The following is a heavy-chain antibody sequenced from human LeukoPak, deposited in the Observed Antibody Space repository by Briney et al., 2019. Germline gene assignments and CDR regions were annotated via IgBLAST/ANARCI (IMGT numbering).Heavy chain of an antibody. CDR2: INDDGREV. CDR1: GFTFRTYW. D-gene: IGHD3-22*01. Sequence: GSLRLSCVASGFTFRTYWMNWFRRAPGKGLEWVGNINDDGREVNYVDSVRGRFIISRDNAKDSLYLQMNSLRVDDMAMYYCAIDRLSYDWSDYRFHYWGQGARVTVSS. CDR3: AIDRLSYDWSDYRFHY. J-gene: IGHJ4*01. V-gene: IGHV3-7*01.